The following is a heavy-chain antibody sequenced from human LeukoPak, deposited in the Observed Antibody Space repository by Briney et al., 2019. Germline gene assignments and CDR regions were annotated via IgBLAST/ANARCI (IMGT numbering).Heavy chain of an antibody. CDR2: ISSSSSTI. D-gene: IGHD1-26*01. J-gene: IGHJ3*02. CDR3: AREVYSGSPASAFDI. CDR1: GFTFSSYS. V-gene: IGHV3-48*01. Sequence: GGSLRLSCAASGFTFSSYSMNWVRQAPGKGLEWVSYISSSSSTIYYADSVKGRFTNSRDNAKNSLYLQMNSLRAEDTAVYYCAREVYSGSPASAFDIWGQGTMVTVSS.